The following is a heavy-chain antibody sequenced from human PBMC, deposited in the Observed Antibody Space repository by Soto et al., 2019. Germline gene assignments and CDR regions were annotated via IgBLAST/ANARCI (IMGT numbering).Heavy chain of an antibody. D-gene: IGHD5-12*01. CDR2: IYSGGST. CDR3: ARDTGELGGYDYYHYYMDV. CDR1: GFTVSSNY. V-gene: IGHV3-66*01. Sequence: GGSLRLSCAASGFTVSSNYMSWVRQAPGKGLEWVSVIYSGGSTYYADSVKGRFTISRDNSKNTLYLQMNSLRAADTAVYYCARDTGELGGYDYYHYYMDVWGKGTTVTVSS. J-gene: IGHJ6*03.